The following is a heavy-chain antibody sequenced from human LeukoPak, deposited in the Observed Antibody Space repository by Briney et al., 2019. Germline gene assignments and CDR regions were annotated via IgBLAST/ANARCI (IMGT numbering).Heavy chain of an antibody. V-gene: IGHV1-18*01. Sequence: ASVKVSCKASGYTFTTYAMNWVRQAPGQGLEWMGWISAYNGNTNYAQKLQGRVTMTTDTSTSTAYMELRSLRSDDTAVYYCARVTYDFWSGYPFPFFDYWGQGTLVTVSS. D-gene: IGHD3-3*01. CDR2: ISAYNGNT. CDR3: ARVTYDFWSGYPFPFFDY. CDR1: GYTFTTYA. J-gene: IGHJ4*02.